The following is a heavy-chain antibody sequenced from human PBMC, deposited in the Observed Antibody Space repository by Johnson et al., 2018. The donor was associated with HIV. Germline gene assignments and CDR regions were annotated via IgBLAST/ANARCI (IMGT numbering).Heavy chain of an antibody. J-gene: IGHJ3*02. V-gene: IGHV3-20*04. CDR1: GFTFDDYG. Sequence: VQLVESGGGVVQPGRSLRLSCAASGFTFDDYGMTWVRQAPGKGLEWVSCISWNGGRTAYADSVKGRFTISRDNAKNSLYLQMNSLSAEDTAVYYCARACRDGYTCDAFDIWGQGTMVTVSS. CDR3: ARACRDGYTCDAFDI. CDR2: ISWNGGRT. D-gene: IGHD5-24*01.